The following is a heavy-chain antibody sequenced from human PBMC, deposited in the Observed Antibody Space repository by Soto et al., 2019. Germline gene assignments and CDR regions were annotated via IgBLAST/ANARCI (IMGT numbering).Heavy chain of an antibody. J-gene: IGHJ6*04. CDR3: ARDGEAYCSDV. V-gene: IGHV3-48*01. D-gene: IGHD2-15*01. CDR2: ISSSSSTI. CDR1: GFTFSSYS. Sequence: GGSLRLSCAASGFTFSSYSMNWVRQAPGKGLEWVSYISSSSSTIYYADSVKGRFTISRDNAKNSLYLQMNSLRAEDTAVYYCARDGEAYCSDVWGKGTTVTVSS.